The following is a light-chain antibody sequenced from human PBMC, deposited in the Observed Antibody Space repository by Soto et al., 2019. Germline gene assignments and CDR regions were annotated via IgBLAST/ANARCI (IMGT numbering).Light chain of an antibody. CDR2: AAS. J-gene: IGKJ1*01. CDR1: QSISTY. V-gene: IGKV1-39*01. CDR3: QQSDTSSWT. Sequence: DIQMTQSPSSLSASIGDRVTITCRASQSISTYLNWYQQKPGKAPKLLIYAASTVESGVPSRFSGSGSGTYFTLTISDLQPEDFASYYCQQSDTSSWTFGQGTKVDI.